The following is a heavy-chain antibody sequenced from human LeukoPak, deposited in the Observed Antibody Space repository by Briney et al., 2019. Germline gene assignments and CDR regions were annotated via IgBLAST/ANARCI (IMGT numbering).Heavy chain of an antibody. D-gene: IGHD3-3*01. CDR3: ARVFQRFSSGPRSNFDY. CDR1: GGPFSGYY. CDR2: INHSGST. V-gene: IGHV4-34*01. J-gene: IGHJ4*02. Sequence: PSETLSLTCAVYGGPFSGYYWSWIRQPPGKGLEWIGEINHSGSTNYNPSLKSRVTISADMSKNQLSLKLSSVTAADTAVYYCARVFQRFSSGPRSNFDYWGQGTLVTVSS.